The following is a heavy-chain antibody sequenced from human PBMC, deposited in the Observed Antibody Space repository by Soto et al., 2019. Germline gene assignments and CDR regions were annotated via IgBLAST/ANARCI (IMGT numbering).Heavy chain of an antibody. V-gene: IGHV4-34*01. Sequence: SETLSLTCAVYGGSFSGYYWSWIRQPPGKGLEWIGEINHSGSTNYNPSLKSRVTISVDTSKNQFSLKLSSVTAADTAVYYCARGRGYSSSIYAFDIWGQGTMVTVSS. J-gene: IGHJ3*02. CDR3: ARGRGYSSSIYAFDI. D-gene: IGHD6-6*01. CDR2: INHSGST. CDR1: GGSFSGYY.